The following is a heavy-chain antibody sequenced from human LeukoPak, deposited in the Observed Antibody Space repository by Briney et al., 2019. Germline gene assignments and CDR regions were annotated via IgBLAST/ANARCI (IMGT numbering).Heavy chain of an antibody. D-gene: IGHD4-17*01. V-gene: IGHV3-48*01. Sequence: GGSLRLSCTASGFTFSHYPFHWVRQAPGRGLEWISYITGYSSTIYYADSLKGRFTVSRDNAKSSLYLQMNSLRADDTAVYYCARVQRDFGDYVIDYWGQGTLVTVSS. CDR2: ITGYSSTI. CDR3: ARVQRDFGDYVIDY. J-gene: IGHJ4*02. CDR1: GFTFSHYP.